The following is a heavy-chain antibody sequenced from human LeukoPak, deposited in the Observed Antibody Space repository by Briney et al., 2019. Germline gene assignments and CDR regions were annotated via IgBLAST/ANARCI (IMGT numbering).Heavy chain of an antibody. CDR2: IYYSGST. CDR3: ARGGGYCSGGSCTWFDP. V-gene: IGHV4-39*07. Sequence: PSETLSLTCTVSGGSISSRSYYWGWIRQPPGKGLEWIGTIYYSGSTYYNPSLKSRVTISVDTSKNQFSLKVRSVTAADTAVYYCARGGGYCSGGSCTWFDPWGQGTLVTVSS. J-gene: IGHJ5*02. D-gene: IGHD2-15*01. CDR1: GGSISSRSYY.